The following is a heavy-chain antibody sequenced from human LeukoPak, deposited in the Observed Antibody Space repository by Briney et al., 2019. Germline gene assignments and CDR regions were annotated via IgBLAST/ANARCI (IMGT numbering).Heavy chain of an antibody. D-gene: IGHD2-15*01. CDR3: ARGEVVHLCPISY. V-gene: IGHV3-21*01. Sequence: PGGSLRLSCAASGFTFSSYSMNWVRQAPGKGLEWVSSISSSSSYIYFAYSVKGRFTISRDNAKNSLYLQMNSLRAEDTAVYYCARGEVVHLCPISYWGQGTLVTGSS. CDR2: ISSSSSYI. CDR1: GFTFSSYS. J-gene: IGHJ4*02.